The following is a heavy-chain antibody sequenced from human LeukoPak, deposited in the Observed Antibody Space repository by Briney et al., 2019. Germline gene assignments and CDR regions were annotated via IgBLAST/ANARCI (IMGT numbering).Heavy chain of an antibody. J-gene: IGHJ4*02. D-gene: IGHD3-9*01. CDR1: GGSISSYY. CDR2: IYYSGST. Sequence: SETLSLTCTVSGGSISSYYWSWIGQPPGKRLEWIGYIYYSGSTNYNPSLKSRVTISVDTSKNQFSLKLSSVTAADTAVYYCARGDPLRYFDWQLDYWGQGTLVTVSS. V-gene: IGHV4-59*01. CDR3: ARGDPLRYFDWQLDY.